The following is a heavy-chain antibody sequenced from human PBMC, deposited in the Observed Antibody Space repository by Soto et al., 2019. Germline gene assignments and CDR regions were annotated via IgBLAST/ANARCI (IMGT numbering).Heavy chain of an antibody. J-gene: IGHJ5*02. D-gene: IGHD2-21*02. CDR1: CGSISRGGYS. V-gene: IGHV4-30-2*01. CDR2: ISPSGST. Sequence: SETLPLTGAVSCGSISRGGYSWSWIRQPPGKVLEWIGYISPSGSTYYNPSLKTRVTVSVDRSKNQFSLKLRSVTAADPAVYYWARALVTKTWLVHWGQGTLVTGSS. CDR3: ARALVTKTWLVH.